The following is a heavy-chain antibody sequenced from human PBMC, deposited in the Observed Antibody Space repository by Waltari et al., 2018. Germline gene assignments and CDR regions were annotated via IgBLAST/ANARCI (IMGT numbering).Heavy chain of an antibody. J-gene: IGHJ4*02. Sequence: EVQLVESGGGLVKPGESLRLSCAASGFTFSSYSMNWVRQAPGKGLEWVSSISSSSSYIYYADSVKGRFTISRDNAKNSLYPQMNSLRAEDTAVYYCAAQADSSGWVDYWGQGTLVTVSS. V-gene: IGHV3-21*01. D-gene: IGHD6-19*01. CDR2: ISSSSSYI. CDR1: GFTFSSYS. CDR3: AAQADSSGWVDY.